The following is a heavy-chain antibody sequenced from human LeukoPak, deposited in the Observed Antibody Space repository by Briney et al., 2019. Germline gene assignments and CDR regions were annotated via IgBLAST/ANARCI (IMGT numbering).Heavy chain of an antibody. Sequence: PGGSLRLSCAASGFTFSSYAMSWVRQAPGKGLEWVSAISGSGGSTYYADSVKGRFTISRDNSKNTLYLQMNSLRDEDTAVYYCARDKKRAYYGMDVWGQGTTVTVSS. J-gene: IGHJ6*02. CDR3: ARDKKRAYYGMDV. CDR2: ISGSGGST. CDR1: GFTFSSYA. V-gene: IGHV3-23*01.